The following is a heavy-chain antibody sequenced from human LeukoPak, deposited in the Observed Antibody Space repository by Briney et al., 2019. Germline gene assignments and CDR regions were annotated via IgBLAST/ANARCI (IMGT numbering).Heavy chain of an antibody. CDR2: ISGSGGST. CDR3: AKDGMATISYYFDY. D-gene: IGHD5-24*01. CDR1: GFTFTSYA. Sequence: GGSLRLSCAASGFTFTSYAMSWVRQAPGKGLEWVSAISGSGGSTYYADSVKGRFTISRDNSKNTLYLQMNSLGAEDTAVYYCAKDGMATISYYFDYWGQGTLVTVSS. V-gene: IGHV3-23*01. J-gene: IGHJ4*02.